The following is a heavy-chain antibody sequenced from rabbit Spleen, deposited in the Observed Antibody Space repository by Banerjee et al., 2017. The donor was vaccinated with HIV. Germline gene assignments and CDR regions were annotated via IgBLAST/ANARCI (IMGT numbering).Heavy chain of an antibody. J-gene: IGHJ4*01. CDR3: VRDQAGYAGYGPWYFNL. Sequence: QLKETGGGLVQPGGSLTLSCKASGFDFSSYYMTWVRQAPGKGLEWIGYFDPIFGSTYYASWVNGRFTISRHNAQNPLYLQLNSLTAADTATYFCVRDQAGYAGYGPWYFNLWGPGTLVTVS. CDR1: GFDFSSYY. D-gene: IGHD7-1*01. CDR2: FDPIFGST. V-gene: IGHV1S7*01.